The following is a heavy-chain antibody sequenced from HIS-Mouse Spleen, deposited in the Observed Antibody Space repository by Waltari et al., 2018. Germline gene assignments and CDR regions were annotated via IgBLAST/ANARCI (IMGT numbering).Heavy chain of an antibody. CDR3: ARALEYSSSWYYYYYGMDV. V-gene: IGHV4-38-2*02. CDR2: IYHSGGT. J-gene: IGHJ6*02. D-gene: IGHD6-13*01. Sequence: QVQLQESGPGLVKPSETLSLTCTVSGYSISSGYYWGWIRQPPGTGLEWIGSIYHSGGTYDNPALKSRVTMSVDTAKNQFSLKLSSVTAADTAVYYCARALEYSSSWYYYYYGMDVWGQGTTVTVSS. CDR1: GYSISSGYY.